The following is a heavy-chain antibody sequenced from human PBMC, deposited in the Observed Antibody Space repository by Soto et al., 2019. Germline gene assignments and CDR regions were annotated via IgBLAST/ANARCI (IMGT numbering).Heavy chain of an antibody. J-gene: IGHJ6*02. Sequence: GASVKVSCKASGGTFSSYAISWVRQAPGQGLEWMGGIIPIFGTANYAQKFQGRVTITADKSTSTAYMELSSLRSEDTAVYYCAVFEYSSSLVYYYYGMDVWGQGTTGTGSS. D-gene: IGHD6-6*01. V-gene: IGHV1-69*06. CDR2: IIPIFGTA. CDR3: AVFEYSSSLVYYYYGMDV. CDR1: GGTFSSYA.